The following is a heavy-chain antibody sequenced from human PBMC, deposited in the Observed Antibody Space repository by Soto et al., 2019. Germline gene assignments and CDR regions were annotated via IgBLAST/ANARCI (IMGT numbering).Heavy chain of an antibody. D-gene: IGHD6-19*01. V-gene: IGHV4-39*01. CDR3: ARLPGIAVAGNVARYFDY. Sequence: QLQLQESGPGLVKPSETLSLTCTVSGGSISSSSYYWGWIRQPPGKGLEWIGSIYYSGSTYYNPSLKSRVTISVDTSKNQFSLKLSSVTAADTAVYYCARLPGIAVAGNVARYFDYWGQGTLVTVSS. CDR1: GGSISSSSYY. CDR2: IYYSGST. J-gene: IGHJ4*02.